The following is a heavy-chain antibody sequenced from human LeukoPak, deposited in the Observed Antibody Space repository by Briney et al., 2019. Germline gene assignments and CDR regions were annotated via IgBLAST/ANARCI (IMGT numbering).Heavy chain of an antibody. D-gene: IGHD6-19*01. V-gene: IGHV4-4*02. CDR1: GGSISSSNW. Sequence: PSETLSLTCAVSGGSISSSNWWSWVRQPPGKGLEWIGEIYHSGSTNYNPSLKSRVTISVDKPKNQFSLKLSSVTAADTAVYYCARGSYSSGWYVMDYWGQGTLVTVSS. J-gene: IGHJ4*02. CDR2: IYHSGST. CDR3: ARGSYSSGWYVMDY.